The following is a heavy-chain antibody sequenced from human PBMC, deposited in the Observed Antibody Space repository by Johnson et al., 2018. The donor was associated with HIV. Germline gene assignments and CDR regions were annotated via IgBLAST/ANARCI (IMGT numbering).Heavy chain of an antibody. CDR2: ISYDGSNE. J-gene: IGHJ3*02. Sequence: VAFISYDGSNEYYADSVKGRFTISRDNSKNTLYLQVNSLRGEDTAVYYCARDLLYGETAFDIWGQGTMVTVSS. V-gene: IGHV3-30*03. D-gene: IGHD4-17*01. CDR3: ARDLLYGETAFDI.